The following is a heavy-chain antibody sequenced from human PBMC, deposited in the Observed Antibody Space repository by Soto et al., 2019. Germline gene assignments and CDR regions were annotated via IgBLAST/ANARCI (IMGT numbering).Heavy chain of an antibody. Sequence: SGPTLVNPTQTLTLTCTFSGFSLSTSGMCVSWIRQPPGKALEWLALIDWDDDEYYSTSLKTRLTISKDTSKNQVVLTMTNMDPVDTATYYCARMTMVRGVSTLDYWGQGTLVTVSS. V-gene: IGHV2-70*01. CDR1: GFSLSTSGMC. J-gene: IGHJ4*02. CDR2: IDWDDDE. CDR3: ARMTMVRGVSTLDY. D-gene: IGHD3-10*01.